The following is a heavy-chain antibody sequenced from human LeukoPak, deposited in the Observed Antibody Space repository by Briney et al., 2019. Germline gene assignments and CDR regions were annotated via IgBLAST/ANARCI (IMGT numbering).Heavy chain of an antibody. CDR2: INQDGSDK. V-gene: IGHV3-7*01. CDR1: GFTFRSYW. CDR3: ARVLYGSGSYYSPDY. D-gene: IGHD3-10*01. J-gene: IGHJ4*02. Sequence: GGSLRLSCAASGFTFRSYWMSWVRQAPGKGVEWVANINQDGSDKYYVDSVKGRFTISRDNAKNSLYLQTTSLRAEDTAVYYCARVLYGSGSYYSPDYWGQGTLVTVSS.